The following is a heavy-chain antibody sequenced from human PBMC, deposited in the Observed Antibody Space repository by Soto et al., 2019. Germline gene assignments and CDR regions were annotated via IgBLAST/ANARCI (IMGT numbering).Heavy chain of an antibody. Sequence: SETLSLTCTVSGGSISSGDYYWSWIRQPPGKGLEWIGYIYYSGSTYYNPSLKSRVTISVDTSKNQFSLKLSSVTAADTAVYYCARASTYYYGSGSYWNGVDVWGQGTTVTVSS. D-gene: IGHD3-10*01. J-gene: IGHJ6*02. CDR2: IYYSGST. CDR3: ARASTYYYGSGSYWNGVDV. CDR1: GGSISSGDYY. V-gene: IGHV4-30-4*01.